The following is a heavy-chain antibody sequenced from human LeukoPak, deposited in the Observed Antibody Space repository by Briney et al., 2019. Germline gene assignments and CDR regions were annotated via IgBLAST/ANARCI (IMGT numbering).Heavy chain of an antibody. CDR2: MNPNSGNT. D-gene: IGHD2-15*01. V-gene: IGHV1-8*01. CDR3: ARGVSMGYCSGGSCYSSIYYYYGMDV. Sequence: ASVKVSCKASGYTFTSYDINWVRQATGQGLEWMGWMNPNSGNTGYAQKFQGRVTMTRNTSISTAYMELSGLRSEDTAVYYCARGVSMGYCSGGSCYSSIYYYYGMDVWGQGTTVTVSS. J-gene: IGHJ6*02. CDR1: GYTFTSYD.